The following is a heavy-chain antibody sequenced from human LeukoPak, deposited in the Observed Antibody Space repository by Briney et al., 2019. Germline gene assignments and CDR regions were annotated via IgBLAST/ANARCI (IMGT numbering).Heavy chain of an antibody. CDR2: IKQDGSEK. CDR1: EFTFSSYW. CDR3: ARDRRAWLRFSGFDY. Sequence: GSLRLSCAASEFTFSSYWMSWVRQAPGKGLEWVANIKQDGSEKYYVDSVEGRFTISRDNAKNSLYLQMNSLRAEDTAVYYCARDRRAWLRFSGFDYWGQGTLVTVSS. V-gene: IGHV3-7*01. D-gene: IGHD5-12*01. J-gene: IGHJ4*02.